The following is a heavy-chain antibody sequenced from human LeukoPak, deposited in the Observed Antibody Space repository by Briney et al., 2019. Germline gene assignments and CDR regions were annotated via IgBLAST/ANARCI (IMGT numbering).Heavy chain of an antibody. V-gene: IGHV4-59*08. CDR2: IYYSGST. Sequence: SSETLSLTCTVSGGSISSYYWSWIRQPPGKGLEWIGYIYYSGSTDYNPSLKSRVTISVDTSKNQFSLKLSSVTAADTAVYYCARHEADLALVFGEFVNYYYGMDVWGQGTTVTVSS. CDR3: ARHEADLALVFGEFVNYYYGMDV. J-gene: IGHJ6*02. D-gene: IGHD3-10*02. CDR1: GGSISSYY.